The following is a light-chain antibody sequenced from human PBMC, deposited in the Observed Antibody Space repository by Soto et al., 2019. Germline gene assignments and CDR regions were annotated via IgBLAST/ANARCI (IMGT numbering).Light chain of an antibody. J-gene: IGKJ1*01. CDR1: QSVGSN. V-gene: IGKV3-15*01. CDR3: QKFNKWPWT. CDR2: GAS. Sequence: EIILKQSPVTLSVSTGERATLSCRASQSVGSNLAWYQQKPGQAPRLLIYGASTRATGVPPRFSGSGSGTEFTLTISSLQSEDFAVYYCQKFNKWPWTFGQGTKVDIK.